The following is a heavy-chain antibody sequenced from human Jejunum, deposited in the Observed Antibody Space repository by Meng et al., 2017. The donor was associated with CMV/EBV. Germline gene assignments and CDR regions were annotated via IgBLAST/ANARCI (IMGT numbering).Heavy chain of an antibody. Sequence: FTFSSYAMSWVRQAPGKGLEWVSAIGGSGYDTYNADSLKGRFTLSRDNSRNTLYLQMNSLRVEDTALYYCARVHWEDDFWSGSMDYWGQGTLVTVSS. CDR1: FTFSSYA. J-gene: IGHJ4*02. D-gene: IGHD3-3*01. CDR2: IGGSGYDT. V-gene: IGHV3-23*01. CDR3: ARVHWEDDFWSGSMDY.